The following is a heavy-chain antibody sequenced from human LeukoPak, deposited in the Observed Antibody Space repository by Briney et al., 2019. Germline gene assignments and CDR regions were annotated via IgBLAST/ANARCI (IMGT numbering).Heavy chain of an antibody. CDR3: ARHPELYFFDY. J-gene: IGHJ4*02. Sequence: SETLSLTCTVSGGSISSSSYYWAWIRQPPGKGLEWIGYISYSGSTNYNPSLKSRVTISADTSKNQVSLTLSPVTAADTAVYYCARHPELYFFDYWGQGTLVTVSS. D-gene: IGHD3-10*01. CDR1: GGSISSSSYY. V-gene: IGHV4-61*05. CDR2: ISYSGST.